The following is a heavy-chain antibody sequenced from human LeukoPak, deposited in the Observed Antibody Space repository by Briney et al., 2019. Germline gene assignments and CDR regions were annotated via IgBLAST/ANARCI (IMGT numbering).Heavy chain of an antibody. CDR3: ARWRSRQSEFDL. V-gene: IGHV3-7*01. Sequence: PGGSLRLSCAASGFTFSDYAMHWVRQAPGKGLEWVAHINQDGSQKYYVDSVEGRFAISRDNAKNSLYLQMNSLRAEDTAIYYCARWRSRQSEFDLWGQGTLATISS. CDR2: INQDGSQK. D-gene: IGHD3-3*01. J-gene: IGHJ4*02. CDR1: GFTFSDYA.